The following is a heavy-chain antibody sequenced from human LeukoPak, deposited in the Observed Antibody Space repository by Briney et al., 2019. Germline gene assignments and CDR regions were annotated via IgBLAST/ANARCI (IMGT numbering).Heavy chain of an antibody. Sequence: SETLSLTCTVSGGSISSYYWSWIRQPPGKGLEWIGYIYYSGSTNYNPSLKSRVTISVDTSKNQFSLKLSSVTAADTAVYYCARHETSYYDSSTYYGMDVWGQGTTVTVSS. D-gene: IGHD3-22*01. CDR3: ARHETSYYDSSTYYGMDV. CDR2: IYYSGST. J-gene: IGHJ6*02. CDR1: GGSISSYY. V-gene: IGHV4-59*08.